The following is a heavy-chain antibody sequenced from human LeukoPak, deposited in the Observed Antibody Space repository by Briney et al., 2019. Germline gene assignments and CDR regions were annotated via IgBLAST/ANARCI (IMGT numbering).Heavy chain of an antibody. Sequence: TSETLSLTCTVSGGSISSYYWSWIRQPPGKGLEWIGYIYYSGSTNYNPSLKSRVTISVDTSKDQFSLKLSSVTAADTAVYYCARLQYYYGSGSLDYWGQGTLVTVSS. CDR2: IYYSGST. CDR3: ARLQYYYGSGSLDY. CDR1: GGSISSYY. V-gene: IGHV4-59*01. D-gene: IGHD3-10*01. J-gene: IGHJ4*02.